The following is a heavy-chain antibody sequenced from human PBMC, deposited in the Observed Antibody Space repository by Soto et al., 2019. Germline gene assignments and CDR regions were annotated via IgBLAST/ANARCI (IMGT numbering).Heavy chain of an antibody. D-gene: IGHD6-19*01. V-gene: IGHV3-23*01. J-gene: IGHJ6*02. CDR2: ISGSGGST. CDR1: GFTFSSYA. Sequence: GGSLRLSCAASGFTFSSYAMSWVRQAPGKGLEWVSAISGSGGSTYYADSVKGRFTISRDNSKNTLYLQMNSLRAEDTAVYYCAKYSSGWHYYYYGMDVWGQGTTVTVYS. CDR3: AKYSSGWHYYYYGMDV.